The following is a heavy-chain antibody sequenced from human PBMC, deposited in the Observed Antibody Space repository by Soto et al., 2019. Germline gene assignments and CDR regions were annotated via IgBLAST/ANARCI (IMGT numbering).Heavy chain of an antibody. Sequence: ASVKVSCKASGYTFTSYDINWVRQATGQGLEWMGWMNPNSGNTGYAQKFQGRVTMTRNTSISTAYMELSSLRSEDTAVYYCARSPTLNIVVVPAADRDYYGMDVWGQGTTVTVSS. V-gene: IGHV1-8*01. CDR1: GYTFTSYD. J-gene: IGHJ6*02. CDR2: MNPNSGNT. CDR3: ARSPTLNIVVVPAADRDYYGMDV. D-gene: IGHD2-2*01.